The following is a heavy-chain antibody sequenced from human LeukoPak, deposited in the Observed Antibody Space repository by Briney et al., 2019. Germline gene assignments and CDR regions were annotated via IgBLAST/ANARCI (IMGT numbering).Heavy chain of an antibody. J-gene: IGHJ4*02. V-gene: IGHV3-9*01. D-gene: IGHD1-26*01. CDR1: GSTFDDYA. Sequence: SLRLSCAASGSTFDDYAMHWVRHAPGKGLERVSGIRWNSGSIGYADSVKGRFTISRDNAKNSLYLQMNSLRAEDTALYYCAKDMAGFSGSYSWGQGTLVTVSS. CDR3: AKDMAGFSGSYS. CDR2: IRWNSGSI.